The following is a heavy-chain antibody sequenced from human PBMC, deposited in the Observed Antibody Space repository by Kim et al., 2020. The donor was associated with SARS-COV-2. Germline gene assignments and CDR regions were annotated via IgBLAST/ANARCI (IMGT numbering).Heavy chain of an antibody. V-gene: IGHV3-21*01. Sequence: GGSLRLSCAASGFTFSSYSMNWVRQAPGKGLEWVSSISSSSSYIYYADSVKGRFTISRDNAKNSLYLQMNSLRAEDTAVYYCARDLLSGSYIPAFDYWGQGTLVTVSS. J-gene: IGHJ4*02. D-gene: IGHD1-26*01. CDR2: ISSSSSYI. CDR3: ARDLLSGSYIPAFDY. CDR1: GFTFSSYS.